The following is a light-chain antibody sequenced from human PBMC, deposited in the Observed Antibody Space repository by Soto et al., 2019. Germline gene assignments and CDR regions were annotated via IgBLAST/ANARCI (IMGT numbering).Light chain of an antibody. CDR1: SSNIGSND. J-gene: IGLJ1*01. CDR3: GTWDSSLIAL. Sequence: QSVLTQPPSVSAAPGQKVTISCSGNSSNIGSNDVSWYQQLPGKAPKLLIYENSQRPSGIPDRFSGSKSGTSATLGITGLQIVDEADYYCGTWDSSLIALFGTGTKVTVL. CDR2: ENS. V-gene: IGLV1-51*02.